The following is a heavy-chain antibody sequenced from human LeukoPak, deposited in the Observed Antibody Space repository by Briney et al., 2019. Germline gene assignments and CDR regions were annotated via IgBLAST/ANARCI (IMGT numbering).Heavy chain of an antibody. D-gene: IGHD6-19*01. J-gene: IGHJ4*02. CDR3: ARVGHSSGWYYFDY. CDR1: GYTFTGYY. Sequence: ASVKVPCKASGYTFTGYYMHWVRQAPGQGLEWMGWINPNSGGTNYAQKFQGRVTMTRDTSISTAYMELSRLRSDDTAVYYCARVGHSSGWYYFDYWGQGTLVTVSS. CDR2: INPNSGGT. V-gene: IGHV1-2*02.